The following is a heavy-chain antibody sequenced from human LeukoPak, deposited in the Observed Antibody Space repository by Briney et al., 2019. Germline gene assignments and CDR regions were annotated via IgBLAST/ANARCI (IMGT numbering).Heavy chain of an antibody. CDR2: INQDGSEE. Sequence: PGGSLRLSCAASGFTFSSYWMSWVRQAPGKGLEGVANINQDGSEENFVDSVKGQFTISRDNAKKSMYLQMNSLRAEDTAVYYCARGSSAGASLRHDYWGQGTLVTVSS. J-gene: IGHJ4*02. V-gene: IGHV3-7*01. CDR1: GFTFSSYW. CDR3: ARGSSAGASLRHDY. D-gene: IGHD1-26*01.